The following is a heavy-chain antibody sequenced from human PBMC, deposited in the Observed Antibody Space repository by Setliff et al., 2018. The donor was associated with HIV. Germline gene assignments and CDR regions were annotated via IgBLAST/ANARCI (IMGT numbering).Heavy chain of an antibody. CDR1: GGSISSGSYY. V-gene: IGHV4-61*09. CDR3: ARTARVFDF. Sequence: SETLSLTCTVSGGSISSGSYYWSWIRQPAGKGLEWIGHIYTSGSTNYNPSLKSRVTISVDTSKDQFSLKLSSVTAADTAVYYCARTARVFDFWGQGILVTVSS. J-gene: IGHJ4*02. CDR2: IYTSGST.